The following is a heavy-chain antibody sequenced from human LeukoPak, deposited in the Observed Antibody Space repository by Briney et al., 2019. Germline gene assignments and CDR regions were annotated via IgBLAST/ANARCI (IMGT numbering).Heavy chain of an antibody. D-gene: IGHD6-13*01. CDR2: IIPIFGTA. CDR3: ARDSVDSSSWSDAFDI. V-gene: IGHV1-69*13. CDR1: GGTFSSYA. Sequence: GASVTVSCKASGGTFSSYAISWVRQAPGQGLEWMGGIIPIFGTANYAQKFQGRVTITADESTSTAYMELSSLRSEDTAVYYCARDSVDSSSWSDAFDIWGQGTMVTVSS. J-gene: IGHJ3*02.